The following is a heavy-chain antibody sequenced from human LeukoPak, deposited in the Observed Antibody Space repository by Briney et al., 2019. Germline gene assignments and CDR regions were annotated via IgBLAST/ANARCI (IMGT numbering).Heavy chain of an antibody. V-gene: IGHV4-59*01. J-gene: IGHJ6*03. CDR3: ARAPQEKAIFGVVIRYYYYMDV. D-gene: IGHD3-3*01. CDR1: DGSISSYY. CDR2: IYYSGST. Sequence: SETLSLTCTVSDGSISSYYWSWIRQPPGKGLEWIGYIYYSGSTNYNPSLKSRVTISVDTSKNQFSLKLSSVTAADTAVYYCARAPQEKAIFGVVIRYYYYMDVWGKGTTVTVSS.